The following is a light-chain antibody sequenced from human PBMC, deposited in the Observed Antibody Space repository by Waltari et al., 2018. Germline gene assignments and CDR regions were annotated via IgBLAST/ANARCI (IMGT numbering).Light chain of an antibody. V-gene: IGLV1-44*01. J-gene: IGLJ2*01. Sequence: QPVLTQPPSASGPPGQRVTISCSGSRSNIGSHSVHWYQPVTGTAPKLLIPSNNERPSGVPDRFSGSKSGTSGSLAISGLQSEDEADYYCALWDDSLNGVVFGGGTKLTVL. CDR3: ALWDDSLNGVV. CDR1: RSNIGSHS. CDR2: SNN.